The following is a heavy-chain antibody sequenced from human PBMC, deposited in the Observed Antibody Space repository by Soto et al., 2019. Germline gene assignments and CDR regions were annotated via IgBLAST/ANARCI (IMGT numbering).Heavy chain of an antibody. J-gene: IGHJ4*02. CDR3: ARAGGDYVRYDY. Sequence: LSLTCAVSSGSISSSNWWSWVRQPPGKGLEWIGEIYHSGSTNYNPSLKSRVTISVDKSKNQFSLKLSSVTAADTAVYYCARAGGDYVRYDYWGQGTLVTSPQ. V-gene: IGHV4-4*02. CDR1: SGSISSSNW. D-gene: IGHD2-21*02. CDR2: IYHSGST.